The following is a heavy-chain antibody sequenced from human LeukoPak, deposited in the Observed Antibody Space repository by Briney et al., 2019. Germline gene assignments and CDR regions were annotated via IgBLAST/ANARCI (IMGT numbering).Heavy chain of an antibody. J-gene: IGHJ4*02. CDR1: GFTFSSYW. D-gene: IGHD2-2*01. Sequence: GSLRLSCAASGFTFSSYWMHWVRQPPGKGLEWIGTIYYSGTTYYNPSLKSRVTISVDTSKNQFSLKLSSVTAADTAVYYCARLVVPAAMGHGLDYWGQGTMVTVSS. CDR3: ARLVVPAAMGHGLDY. V-gene: IGHV4-39*01. CDR2: IYYSGTT.